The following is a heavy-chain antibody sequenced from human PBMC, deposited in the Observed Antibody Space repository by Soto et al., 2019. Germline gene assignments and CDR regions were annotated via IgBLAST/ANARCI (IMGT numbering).Heavy chain of an antibody. V-gene: IGHV5-51*01. CDR3: ARHATYYDILSGYYFDY. D-gene: IGHD3-9*01. J-gene: IGHJ4*02. Sequence: GPSLKISCKGSGYSFTSYSIAWVRQMPGKGLEWMAIINPGDSETKYSPSFQGQVTISADKSINTAYLQWSSLKASDTAIYYCARHATYYDILSGYYFDYWRQGTQVTVSS. CDR1: GYSFTSYS. CDR2: INPGDSET.